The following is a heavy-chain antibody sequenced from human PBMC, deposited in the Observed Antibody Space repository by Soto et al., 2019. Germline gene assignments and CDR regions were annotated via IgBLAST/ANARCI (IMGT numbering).Heavy chain of an antibody. V-gene: IGHV3-30*18. J-gene: IGHJ4*02. Sequence: GGSLRLSCEASGFTFSSFGMHWVRQAPGKGLEWVAVVSSDGGLKYYADSVKGRFTISRDNSKNTLYLQMNSLGAEVTAIYYCAKEYDSSGYGAFFDYWGQGTLVTVSS. CDR1: GFTFSSFG. D-gene: IGHD3-22*01. CDR3: AKEYDSSGYGAFFDY. CDR2: VSSDGGLK.